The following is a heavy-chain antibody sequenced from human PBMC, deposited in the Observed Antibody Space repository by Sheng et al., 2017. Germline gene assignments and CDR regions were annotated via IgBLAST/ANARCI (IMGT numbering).Heavy chain of an antibody. Sequence: QVQLQESGPGLVKPSQTLSLTCTVSGGSISSDSYYWSWIRQPAGKGLEWIGRIYTSGSSNYNPSLKSRVTISVDTSKNQFSLNLSSVTAADTAMYYCARDFALWGQGTLVTVSS. J-gene: IGHJ4*02. V-gene: IGHV4-61*02. CDR3: ARDFAL. CDR1: GGSISSDSYY. CDR2: IYTSGSS.